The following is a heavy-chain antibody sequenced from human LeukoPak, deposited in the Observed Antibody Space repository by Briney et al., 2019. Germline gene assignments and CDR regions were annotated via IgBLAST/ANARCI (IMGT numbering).Heavy chain of an antibody. J-gene: IGHJ3*02. Sequence: PSQTLSLTCAVSGGSISSGGYCWSWIRQPPGKGLEWIGYIYHSGSTYYNPYLKSRITITVDRDKNHFSLKLSSLTAAHTAVYYCAREALVVAATDAFDIWGQGTMVTVSS. CDR2: IYHSGST. V-gene: IGHV4-30-2*01. CDR1: GGSISSGGYC. CDR3: AREALVVAATDAFDI. D-gene: IGHD2-15*01.